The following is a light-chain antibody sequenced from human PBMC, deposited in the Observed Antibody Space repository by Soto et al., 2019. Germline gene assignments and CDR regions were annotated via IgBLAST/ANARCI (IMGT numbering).Light chain of an antibody. V-gene: IGKV3-20*01. CDR2: GAS. CDR1: QSVRSNY. CDR3: QQFSSYPLT. J-gene: IGKJ4*01. Sequence: EIVLTQSPGTLSLSPVERATLSCRASQSVRSNYLAWYQQKPGQAPRLLISGASSRATGIPDRFSGSGSGTDFTLTISRLEPEDFAVYYCQQFSSYPLTFGGGTKVDI.